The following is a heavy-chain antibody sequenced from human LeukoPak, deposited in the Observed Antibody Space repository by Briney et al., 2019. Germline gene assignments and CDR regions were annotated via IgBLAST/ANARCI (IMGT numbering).Heavy chain of an antibody. Sequence: SETLSLTCTVSGGSISSYYWSWIRQPPGKGLEWIGYIYYSGSTNYNPSLKSRVTISVDTSKNQFSLKLSSVTAADTAVYYCARHWKGPSSSWFSPSFDYWGQGTLVTVSS. CDR2: IYYSGST. J-gene: IGHJ4*02. CDR1: GGSISSYY. V-gene: IGHV4-59*08. CDR3: ARHWKGPSSSWFSPSFDY. D-gene: IGHD6-13*01.